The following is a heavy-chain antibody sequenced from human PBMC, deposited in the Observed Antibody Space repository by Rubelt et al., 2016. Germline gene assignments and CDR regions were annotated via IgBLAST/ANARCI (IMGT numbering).Heavy chain of an antibody. Sequence: EVQLVESGGGLVQPGGSLRLSCAASGFTLSGYAVSWVRQAPGKGLEWVSSISGGGTTTYYADSVRGRFTISRDNAKNSLYLEVNSLRAEDTAVYYCARPAIAVAENRYWYFDLWGRGTLVTVSS. CDR2: ISGGGTTT. D-gene: IGHD6-19*01. CDR3: ARPAIAVAENRYWYFDL. J-gene: IGHJ2*01. CDR1: GFTLSGYA. V-gene: IGHV3-23*04.